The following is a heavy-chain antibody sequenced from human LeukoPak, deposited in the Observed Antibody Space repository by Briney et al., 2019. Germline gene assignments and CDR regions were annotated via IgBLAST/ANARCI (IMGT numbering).Heavy chain of an antibody. Sequence: ASVKVSCKASGYSFTGYCMHWVRQAPGQGLEWMGRICPETGGTSYAQKFQGRVTMTTDTTVSTAYMELSGLKSDDTAVYYCASGLNSRSSSCWGQGTRVTVSS. J-gene: IGHJ4*02. CDR3: ASGLNSRSSSC. CDR1: GYSFTGYC. D-gene: IGHD6-13*01. V-gene: IGHV1-2*02. CDR2: ICPETGGT.